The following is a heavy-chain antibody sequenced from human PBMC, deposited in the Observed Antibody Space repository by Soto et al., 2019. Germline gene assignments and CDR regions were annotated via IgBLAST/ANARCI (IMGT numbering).Heavy chain of an antibody. Sequence: GSLRLSCAASGFTFSSYSMNWVRQAPGKGLEWVSYISSSSSTIYYADSVKGRFTISRDNAKNSLYLQMNSLRDEDTAVYYCARGGYYYDSSGLPGDAFDIWGQGTMVTVSS. CDR2: ISSSSSTI. CDR1: GFTFSSYS. V-gene: IGHV3-48*02. D-gene: IGHD3-22*01. CDR3: ARGGYYYDSSGLPGDAFDI. J-gene: IGHJ3*02.